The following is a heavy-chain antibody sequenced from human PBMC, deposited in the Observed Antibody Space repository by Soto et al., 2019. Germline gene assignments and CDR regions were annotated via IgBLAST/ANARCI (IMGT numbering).Heavy chain of an antibody. CDR2: VSTSGRST. J-gene: IGHJ4*02. D-gene: IGHD2-15*01. V-gene: IGHV3-64D*06. CDR1: GFIFSEST. CDR3: VKQAHGLDGVAFDY. Sequence: GGSLRLSCSASGFIFSESTINWVRQVPGKGLEAISAVSTSGRSTYYADSVKDRFTISRDNSKNTLFLQMGSLRPEYTAIYYGVKQAHGLDGVAFDYWVQGAQVTVSS.